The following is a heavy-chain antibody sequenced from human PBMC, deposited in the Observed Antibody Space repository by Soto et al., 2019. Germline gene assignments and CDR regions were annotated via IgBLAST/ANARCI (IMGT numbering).Heavy chain of an antibody. Sequence: GGSLRLSCAASGFTFSSYSMNWVRQAPGKGLEWVSSISSSRSYIYYADSVKGRFTISRDNAKNSLYLQMNSLRAEDTAVYYCAREGDIGSPNWFDPWGQGTLVTVSS. CDR3: AREGDIGSPNWFDP. V-gene: IGHV3-21*01. CDR1: GFTFSSYS. CDR2: ISSSRSYI. D-gene: IGHD2-15*01. J-gene: IGHJ5*02.